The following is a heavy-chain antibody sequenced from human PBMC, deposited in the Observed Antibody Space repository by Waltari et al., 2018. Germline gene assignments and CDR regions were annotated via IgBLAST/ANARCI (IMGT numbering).Heavy chain of an antibody. D-gene: IGHD1-26*01. CDR1: GFTFSGYA. CDR3: ARELLR. Sequence: QVQLVESGGGVVQHGRSLRLSCAASGFTFSGYAMHWFRQAPGKGLEWVAVISYDGSNKYYADSVKGRFTISRDNSKNTLYLQMNSLRAEDTAVYYCARELLRWGQGTLVTVSS. CDR2: ISYDGSNK. J-gene: IGHJ4*02. V-gene: IGHV3-30*11.